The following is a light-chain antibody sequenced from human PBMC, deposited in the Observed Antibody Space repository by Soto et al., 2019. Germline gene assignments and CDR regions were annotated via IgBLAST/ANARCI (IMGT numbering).Light chain of an antibody. J-gene: IGKJ3*01. Sequence: DIQMTQSPSTLSASVGDRVTITCRASQRISNWLAWYQQKPGKAPKLVIYRASTLESGVPSRFSGSGSGTEFTLTLSSLQPDDFATYFCQQYNSYSGTFGPGTKVDIK. CDR3: QQYNSYSGT. V-gene: IGKV1-5*03. CDR1: QRISNW. CDR2: RAS.